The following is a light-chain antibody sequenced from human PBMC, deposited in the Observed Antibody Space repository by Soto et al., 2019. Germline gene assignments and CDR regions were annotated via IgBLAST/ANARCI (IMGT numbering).Light chain of an antibody. CDR2: AAP. V-gene: IGKV1-9*01. CDR3: QQLNSYPIT. J-gene: IGKJ5*01. CDR1: QSISSY. Sequence: IPLTQSPSSLYASVGDRVAITCRASQSISSYLAWYQQKPGKAPKLLIYAAPTLQSGVPSRFSGSGSGTDFTLTISSLQPEDFATYYCQQLNSYPITFGEGTLLEIK.